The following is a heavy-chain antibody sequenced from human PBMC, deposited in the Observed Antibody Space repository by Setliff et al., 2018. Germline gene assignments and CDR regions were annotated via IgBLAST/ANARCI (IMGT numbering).Heavy chain of an antibody. D-gene: IGHD2-15*01. CDR2: INHSGNT. CDR3: ARLPGYCNGGNCYGYYTFDI. V-gene: IGHV4-4*02. Sequence: PSETLSLTCAVSGDSISSGNWWSWVRQPPEKGLGWIGEINHSGNTNYNPSLKSRVTISVDKSTNQFSLKLSSVTAADTAVYYCARLPGYCNGGNCYGYYTFDIWGQGTMVTVSS. CDR1: GDSISSGNW. J-gene: IGHJ3*02.